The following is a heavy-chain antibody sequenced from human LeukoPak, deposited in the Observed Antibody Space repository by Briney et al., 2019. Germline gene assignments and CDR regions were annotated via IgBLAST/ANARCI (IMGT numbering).Heavy chain of an antibody. Sequence: GGSLRLSCAASGFTFSSYWMHWVRQAPGKGLEWVSAISGSGGSTYYADSVKGRFTISRDNSKNTLYLQMNSLRAEDTAVYYCAKDSGSYLNFDYWGQGTLVTVSS. CDR3: AKDSGSYLNFDY. V-gene: IGHV3-23*01. J-gene: IGHJ4*02. CDR1: GFTFSSYW. D-gene: IGHD1-26*01. CDR2: ISGSGGST.